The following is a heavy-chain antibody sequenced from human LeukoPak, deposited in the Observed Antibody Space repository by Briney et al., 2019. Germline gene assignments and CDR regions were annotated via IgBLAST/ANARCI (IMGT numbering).Heavy chain of an antibody. J-gene: IGHJ3*02. CDR3: ARVTSRFWTGYYDPFDI. Sequence: PGRSLRLSCAASGFTFSSYAMHWVRQAPGKGLEWVAVISYDGSNKYYADSVKGRFTISRDNSKNTLYLQMNSLRAEDTAVYYCARVTSRFWTGYYDPFDIWGQGTMVTVSS. CDR2: ISYDGSNK. V-gene: IGHV3-30-3*01. CDR1: GFTFSSYA. D-gene: IGHD3/OR15-3a*01.